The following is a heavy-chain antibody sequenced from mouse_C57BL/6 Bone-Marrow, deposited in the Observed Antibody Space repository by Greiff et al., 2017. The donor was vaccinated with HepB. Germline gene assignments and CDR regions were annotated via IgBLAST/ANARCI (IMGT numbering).Heavy chain of an antibody. Sequence: QVHVKQSGAELVKPGASVKLSCKASGYTFTSYWMQWVKQRPGQGLEWIGEIDPSDSYTNYNQKFKGKATLTVDTSSSTAYMQLSSLTSEDSAVYYCARDYGNPPGSYYFYYWGQGTTLTVSS. D-gene: IGHD2-1*01. CDR3: ARDYGNPPGSYYFYY. V-gene: IGHV1-50*01. J-gene: IGHJ2*01. CDR1: GYTFTSYW. CDR2: IDPSDSYT.